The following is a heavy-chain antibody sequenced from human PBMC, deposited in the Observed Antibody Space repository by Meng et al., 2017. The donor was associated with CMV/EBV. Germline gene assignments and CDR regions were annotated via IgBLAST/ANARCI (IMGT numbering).Heavy chain of an antibody. J-gene: IGHJ4*02. V-gene: IGHV1-8*01. CDR1: FTSYD. CDR2: MNPNSGNT. CDR3: ARATGYSSSWSRMGQGDY. D-gene: IGHD6-13*01. Sequence: FTSYDINWVRQATGQGLGWMGWMNPNSGNTGYAQKFQGRVTMTRNTSISTAYMELSSLRSEDTAVYYCARATGYSSSWSRMGQGDYWGQGTLVTVSS.